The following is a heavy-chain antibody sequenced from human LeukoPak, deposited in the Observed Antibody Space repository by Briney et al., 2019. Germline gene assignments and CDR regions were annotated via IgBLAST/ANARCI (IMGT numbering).Heavy chain of an antibody. V-gene: IGHV3-23*01. D-gene: IGHD3-3*01. CDR3: ARVKIKGGVTIFKEYHYMDV. J-gene: IGHJ6*03. CDR2: MSGSGITT. Sequence: GGSLRLSCAASGFTFSSYAISWVRQAPGKGLEWVSAMSGSGITTYYADSVKGRFTISRDNSKNTLYLQMNSLRAEDTAVYYCARVKIKGGVTIFKEYHYMDVWGKGTTVTISS. CDR1: GFTFSSYA.